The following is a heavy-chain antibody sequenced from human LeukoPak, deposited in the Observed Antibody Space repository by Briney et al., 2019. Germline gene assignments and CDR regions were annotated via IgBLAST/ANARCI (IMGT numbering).Heavy chain of an antibody. V-gene: IGHV4-30-2*01. Sequence: SETLSLTCTVSGGSISSGGYYWSWIRQPPGKGLEWIGYIYHSGSTYYNPSLKSRVTISVDRSKNQFSLKLSSVTAADTAVHYRARTQYDFWSGYPWGDPFDYWGQGTLVTVFS. J-gene: IGHJ4*02. CDR2: IYHSGST. CDR1: GGSISSGGYY. CDR3: ARTQYDFWSGYPWGDPFDY. D-gene: IGHD3-3*01.